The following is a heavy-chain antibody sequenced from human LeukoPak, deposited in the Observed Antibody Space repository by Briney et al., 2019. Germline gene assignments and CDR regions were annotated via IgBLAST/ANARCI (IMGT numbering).Heavy chain of an antibody. D-gene: IGHD2-2*01. J-gene: IGHJ6*02. Sequence: SETLSLTCTVSGGSISSGGYYWSWIRQHPGKGLEWIGYIYYSGSTYYNPSLKSRVTISVDTSKNQFSLKLSSVTAADTAVYYCARDRIVVVPAALGLCYYYYGMDVWGQGTTVTVSS. CDR2: IYYSGST. V-gene: IGHV4-31*03. CDR3: ARDRIVVVPAALGLCYYYYGMDV. CDR1: GGSISSGGYY.